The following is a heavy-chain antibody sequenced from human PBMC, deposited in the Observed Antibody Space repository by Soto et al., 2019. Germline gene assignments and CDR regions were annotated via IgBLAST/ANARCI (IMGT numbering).Heavy chain of an antibody. Sequence: PSLTLPLTYTVSCGYISSIGYCWGCIRQSPGKGLEWIGSIYYSGTTYYNPSLKSRVTISVDTLKNELSLKMSSVTAADTAVYYCASHSSGSYYYFDYWGQGTLVTVSS. CDR3: ASHSSGSYYYFDY. J-gene: IGHJ4*02. CDR2: IYYSGTT. CDR1: CGYISSIGYC. V-gene: IGHV4-39*01. D-gene: IGHD1-26*01.